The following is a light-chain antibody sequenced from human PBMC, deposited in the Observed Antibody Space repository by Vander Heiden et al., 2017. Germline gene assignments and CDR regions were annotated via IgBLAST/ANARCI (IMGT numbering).Light chain of an antibody. CDR3: QQSHTTPPVT. V-gene: IGKV1-39*01. CDR2: AAS. J-gene: IGKJ4*01. CDR1: QSISSY. Sequence: IQMTQSPSSLSASVGDRVTITCRASQSISSYLNWYQQKPGKAPKLLIYAASTLQSGVPSRFSGSGSGTEFTLTISSLQPEDFATYSCQQSHTTPPVTFGGGTKVETK.